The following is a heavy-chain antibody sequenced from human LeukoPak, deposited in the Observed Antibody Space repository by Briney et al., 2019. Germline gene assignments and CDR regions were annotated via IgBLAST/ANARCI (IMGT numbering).Heavy chain of an antibody. J-gene: IGHJ2*01. Sequence: SETLSLTCTVSGGSISSSSYYWGWIRQPPGKGLEWIGSIYYSGGTYYNPSLKSRVTISVDTSKNQFSLKLSSVTAADTAVYYCARLLYGASGYWYFDLWGRGTLVTVSS. CDR3: ARLLYGASGYWYFDL. D-gene: IGHD4-17*01. CDR1: GGSISSSSYY. V-gene: IGHV4-39*01. CDR2: IYYSGGT.